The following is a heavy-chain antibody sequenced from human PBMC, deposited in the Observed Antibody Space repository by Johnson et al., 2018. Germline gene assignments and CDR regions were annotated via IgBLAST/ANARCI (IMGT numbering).Heavy chain of an antibody. Sequence: QVQLVESGGGVVQPGKSLRLSCAASGFTFSRYGMQWVRQAPGKGLEWVTVISYDGNIKYYADSVKGRFTISRDNSKNTLYLQMNSLGAEDTGVYYCAKNYYYMDVWGKGTTVTVSS. J-gene: IGHJ6*03. CDR1: GFTFSRYG. CDR3: AKNYYYMDV. CDR2: ISYDGNIK. V-gene: IGHV3-30*18.